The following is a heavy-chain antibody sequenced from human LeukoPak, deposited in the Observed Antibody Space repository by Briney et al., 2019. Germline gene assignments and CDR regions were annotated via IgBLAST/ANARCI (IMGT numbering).Heavy chain of an antibody. Sequence: PSETLSLTCTVSGGSISSYYWSWIRQPPGKGLEWIGYIYYSGSTSYNPSLKSRVTISVDTSKNQFSLKLSSVTAADTAVYYCARDMVRVVRGVVTNWFDPWGQGTLVTVSS. CDR3: ARDMVRVVRGVVTNWFDP. V-gene: IGHV4-59*01. CDR1: GGSISSYY. CDR2: IYYSGST. D-gene: IGHD3-10*01. J-gene: IGHJ5*02.